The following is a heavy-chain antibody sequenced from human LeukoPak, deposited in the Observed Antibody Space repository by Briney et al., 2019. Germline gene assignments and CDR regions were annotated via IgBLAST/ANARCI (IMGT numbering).Heavy chain of an antibody. CDR1: GIPFSDFY. D-gene: IGHD6-13*01. V-gene: IGHV3-11*03. J-gene: IGHJ4*02. CDR3: AAGTAADY. CDR2: VSSSSSYT. Sequence: GGSLRLSCVVSGIPFSDFYMNWIRQAPGKGLEWISYVSSSSSYTDYAESVKGRFTISRDNAKSALYLEMSDLRVEDTAVYYCAAGTAADYWGQGTLVTVSS.